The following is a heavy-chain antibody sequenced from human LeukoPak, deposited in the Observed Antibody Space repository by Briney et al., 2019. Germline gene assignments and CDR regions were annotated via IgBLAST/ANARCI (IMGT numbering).Heavy chain of an antibody. D-gene: IGHD2-21*02. CDR2: ISAYKGNT. V-gene: IGHV1-18*01. Sequence: ASVKVSCKASGYTFTSYGISWVRQAPGQGLEWMGWISAYKGNTNYAQKLQGRVTMTTDTSTSTAYMELRSLRSDDTAVYYCASRSPTDIVVVTDDAFDIWGQGTMVTVSS. CDR3: ASRSPTDIVVVTDDAFDI. J-gene: IGHJ3*02. CDR1: GYTFTSYG.